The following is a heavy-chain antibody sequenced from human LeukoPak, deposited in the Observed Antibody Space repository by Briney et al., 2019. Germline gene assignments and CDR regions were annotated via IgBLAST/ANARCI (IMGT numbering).Heavy chain of an antibody. V-gene: IGHV3-7*05. CDR2: IKQDGGEK. CDR1: GFTFSNYQ. D-gene: IGHD3-10*01. J-gene: IGHJ4*02. CDR3: ARRFSGSGGWVLDY. Sequence: GGSLRLSCVGSGFTFSNYQMNWVRQAPGKGLEWVAKIKQDGGEKHYVDSVKGRFTISRDNAKNSLYLQMSSLSAEGTAVYYCARRFSGSGGWVLDYWGQGTLVTVSS.